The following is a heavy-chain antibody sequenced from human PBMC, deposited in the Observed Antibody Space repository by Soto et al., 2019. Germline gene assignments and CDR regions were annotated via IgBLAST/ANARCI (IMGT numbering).Heavy chain of an antibody. Sequence: PSETLSLTCAVYGGSFSGYYWSWIRQPPGKGLEWIGEINHSGSTNYNPSLKSRVTISVDTSKNQFSLKLSSVTAADTAVYYCARGGRRAPRYCSSTSCYAGIGDGMDVWGQGTTVTVS. J-gene: IGHJ6*02. CDR3: ARGGRRAPRYCSSTSCYAGIGDGMDV. CDR2: INHSGST. V-gene: IGHV4-34*01. CDR1: GGSFSGYY. D-gene: IGHD2-2*01.